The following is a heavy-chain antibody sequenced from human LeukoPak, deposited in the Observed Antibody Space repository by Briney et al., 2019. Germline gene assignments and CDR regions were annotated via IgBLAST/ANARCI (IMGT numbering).Heavy chain of an antibody. CDR2: IYHSGST. J-gene: IGHJ4*02. D-gene: IGHD4-17*01. V-gene: IGHV4-38-2*02. Sequence: PSETLSLTCTVSGSSVSSGYYWGWIRQPPWKGLEWIGTIYHSGSTSYDPSLKSRVTISVDTSKNQFSLKLSSVTAADTAVYYCARGAVTNGVYFDYWGQGTLVTVSS. CDR3: ARGAVTNGVYFDY. CDR1: GSSVSSGYY.